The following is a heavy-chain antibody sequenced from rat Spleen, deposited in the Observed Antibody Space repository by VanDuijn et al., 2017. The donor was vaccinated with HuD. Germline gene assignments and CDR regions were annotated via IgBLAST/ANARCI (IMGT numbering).Heavy chain of an antibody. V-gene: IGHV5-20*01. CDR1: GFTFSDYY. J-gene: IGHJ3*01. CDR3: ATAGSRVSRFAY. D-gene: IGHD1-4*01. Sequence: EVQLVESDGGLVQPGRSLKLSCAASGFTFSDYYMAWVRQAPTKGLEWVASISPTGRGIYYRDSVKGRFTISRDNTKNTLYLQMDSLRSEDTATYYCATAGSRVSRFAYWGQGTLVTVSS. CDR2: ISPTGRGI.